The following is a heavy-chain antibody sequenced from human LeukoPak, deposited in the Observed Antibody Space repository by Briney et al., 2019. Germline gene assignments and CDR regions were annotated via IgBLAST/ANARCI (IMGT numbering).Heavy chain of an antibody. CDR3: ARNPGYCSSTSCYYYYYMDV. CDR1: GGSISSGGYY. Sequence: SETLSLTCTVSGGSISSGGYYWSWIRQHPGKGLEWIGYIYYSGSTYYNPSLKSRVTISVDTSKNQFSLKLSSVTAADTAVYYCARNPGYCSSTSCYYYYYMDVWGRGTTVTVSS. D-gene: IGHD2-2*01. CDR2: IYYSGST. V-gene: IGHV4-31*03. J-gene: IGHJ6*03.